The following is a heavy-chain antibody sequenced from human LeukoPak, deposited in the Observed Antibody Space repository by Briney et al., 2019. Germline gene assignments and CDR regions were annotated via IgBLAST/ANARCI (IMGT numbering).Heavy chain of an antibody. CDR3: ARDVLGGYYYYYYMDV. J-gene: IGHJ6*03. V-gene: IGHV4-61*02. CDR2: IYTSGST. D-gene: IGHD1-26*01. Sequence: SETLSLTCTVSGGSVSSGSYYWSWIRQPAGKGLEWIGRIYTSGSTNYNPSLKSRVTISVDTSKNQFSLKLSSVTAADTAVYYCARDVLGGYYYYYYMDVWGKGTTVTVS. CDR1: GGSVSSGSYY.